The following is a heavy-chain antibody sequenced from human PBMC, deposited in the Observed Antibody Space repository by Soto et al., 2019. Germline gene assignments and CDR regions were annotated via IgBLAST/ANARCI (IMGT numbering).Heavy chain of an antibody. V-gene: IGHV4-38-2*01. CDR1: GYSISSGYY. J-gene: IGHJ5*02. Sequence: SETLSLTCAVSGYSISSGYYWGWIRQPPGKGLEWIGSIYHSGSTYYNPSLKSRVTISVDTSKNQFSLKLSSVTAADTAVYYCASALGYFDWLFPRGWFDPWGQGTLVTVSS. CDR3: ASALGYFDWLFPRGWFDP. D-gene: IGHD3-9*01. CDR2: IYHSGST.